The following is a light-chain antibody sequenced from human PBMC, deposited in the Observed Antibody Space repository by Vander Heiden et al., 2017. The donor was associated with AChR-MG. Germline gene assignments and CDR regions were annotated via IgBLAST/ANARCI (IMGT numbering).Light chain of an antibody. V-gene: IGKV3-20*01. Sequence: EIVLTQSPGTLSLSPGERATLSCRASQSVSSSYFAWYQQKPGQAPRLLIYGASSRATGIPDRFSGSGSGTDFTLTINSLEPEDFAVYYCQQDNYSPSTFGQGTKVEIK. J-gene: IGKJ1*01. CDR2: GAS. CDR3: QQDNYSPST. CDR1: QSVSSSY.